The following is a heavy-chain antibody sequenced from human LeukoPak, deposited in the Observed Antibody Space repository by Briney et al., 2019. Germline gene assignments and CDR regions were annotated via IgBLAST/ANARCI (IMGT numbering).Heavy chain of an antibody. J-gene: IGHJ4*02. D-gene: IGHD6-13*01. CDR1: GSIFPNYW. Sequence: PGESLKISCKGSGSIFPNYWIGWVRQMPGKGLEWMGTIYPGDSDTKYSPPFQGQVTISADKSISTAYLQWSNLEASDSAMYYCARESSLGFDYWGQGTLVTVSS. CDR3: ARESSLGFDY. V-gene: IGHV5-51*01. CDR2: IYPGDSDT.